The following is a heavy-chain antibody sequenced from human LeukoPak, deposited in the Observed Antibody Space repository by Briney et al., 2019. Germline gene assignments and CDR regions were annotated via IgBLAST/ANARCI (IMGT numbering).Heavy chain of an antibody. CDR1: GGTFSSYA. Sequence: PGASVKVSCKASGGTFSSYAISWVRQAPGQGLEWMGGIIPIFGTANYAQKFQGRVTITADESTSTAYMELSSLRSEDTAVYYCARDQGLWFGFGSGWFDPWGQGTLVTVSS. CDR3: ARDQGLWFGFGSGWFDP. CDR2: IIPIFGTA. V-gene: IGHV1-69*01. D-gene: IGHD3-10*01. J-gene: IGHJ5*02.